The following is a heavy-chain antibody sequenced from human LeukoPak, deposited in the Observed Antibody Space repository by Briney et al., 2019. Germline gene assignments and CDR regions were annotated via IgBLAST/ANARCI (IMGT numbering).Heavy chain of an antibody. CDR3: ARDSDSGYDSSFDY. D-gene: IGHD5-12*01. CDR2: ISYDGSNK. Sequence: GGSLRLSCAASGFTFSSYAMHWVRQAPGKGLEWVAVISYDGSNKYYADSVKGRFTISRDNSKNTLYLRMNSLRAEDTAVYYCARDSDSGYDSSFDYWGQGTLVTVSS. CDR1: GFTFSSYA. V-gene: IGHV3-30-3*01. J-gene: IGHJ4*02.